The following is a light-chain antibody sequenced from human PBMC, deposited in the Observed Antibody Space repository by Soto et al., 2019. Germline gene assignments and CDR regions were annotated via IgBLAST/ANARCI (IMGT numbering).Light chain of an antibody. CDR2: AAS. CDR1: QSISTY. CDR3: HQTYANPWT. Sequence: DTQMTQSPSSLSASVGDRVSITCRASQSISTYLNWYQQKPGMAPKVLIYAASRLQSGVPSRFSGSGSGTDFTLTISSLQPEDFATYYCHQTYANPWTFDQGTKVEIK. J-gene: IGKJ1*01. V-gene: IGKV1-39*01.